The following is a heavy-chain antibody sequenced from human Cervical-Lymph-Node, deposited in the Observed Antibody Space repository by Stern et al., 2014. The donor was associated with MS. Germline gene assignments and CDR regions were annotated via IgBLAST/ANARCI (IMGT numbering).Heavy chain of an antibody. V-gene: IGHV3-72*01. J-gene: IGHJ4*02. D-gene: IGHD1-1*01. CDR1: GFTFSDHY. Sequence: EVQLEESGGGLVQPGGSLRLSCAASGFTFSDHYMDWVRQAPGQGLEWVGRIANKPNSFTTQYAASVKGRFTISRDDSKKSLYLQVNSLKTEDTAVYYCARWNDGSDYWGQGTLVTVSS. CDR2: IANKPNSFTT. CDR3: ARWNDGSDY.